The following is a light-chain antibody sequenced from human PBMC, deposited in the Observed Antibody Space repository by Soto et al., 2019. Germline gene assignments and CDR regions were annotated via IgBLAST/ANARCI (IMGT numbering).Light chain of an antibody. Sequence: EVVLTQSPGTLSLSPGERATLSCRTSQTVSSSFLAWYQQTPGQAPRLLIYDASIRATDIPDRFTGSGSGTDFTLTISRLEPEDFATYFCQQSYNNFYTFGQGTKLEIK. CDR2: DAS. CDR1: QTVSSSF. J-gene: IGKJ2*01. CDR3: QQSYNNFYT. V-gene: IGKV3D-20*02.